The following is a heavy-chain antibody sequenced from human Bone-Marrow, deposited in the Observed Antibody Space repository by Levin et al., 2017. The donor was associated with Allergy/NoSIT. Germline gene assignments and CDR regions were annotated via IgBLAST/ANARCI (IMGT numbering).Heavy chain of an antibody. CDR1: GVTFRNYW. CDR3: ARASSEYGLYYYGMDV. Sequence: GGSLRLSCAGTGVTFRNYWMHWVRQTPGKGLVWLSRINADGSSTDYADSVKGRFTISRDNAKDTVYLQMNSLRADDTAVYYCARASSEYGLYYYGMDVWGQGTTVAVSS. D-gene: IGHD4/OR15-4a*01. CDR2: INADGSST. J-gene: IGHJ6*02. V-gene: IGHV3-74*01.